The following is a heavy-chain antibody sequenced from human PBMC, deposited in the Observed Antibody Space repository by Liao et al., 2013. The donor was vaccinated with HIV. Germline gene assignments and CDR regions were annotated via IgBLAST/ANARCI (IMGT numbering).Heavy chain of an antibody. Sequence: QVQLQESGPGLVKPSQTLSLTCTVSGGSISSGGYYWSWIRQPAGKGLEWIGRIYTTGGTNYNPSLKSRVTISVDTSKNQFSLKLSSVTAADTAVYYCAREGWELPDYYYYMDVWGKGTTVTVSS. J-gene: IGHJ6*03. CDR2: IYTTGGT. CDR3: AREGWELPDYYYYMDV. D-gene: IGHD2-15*01. CDR1: GGSISSGGYY. V-gene: IGHV4-61*02.